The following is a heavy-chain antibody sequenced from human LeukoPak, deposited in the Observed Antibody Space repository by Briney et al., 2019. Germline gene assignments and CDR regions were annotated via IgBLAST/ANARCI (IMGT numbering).Heavy chain of an antibody. CDR1: GYSFTSYW. CDR3: ARLTMGSSSNENNWFDP. Sequence: GESLKISCKGSGYSFTSYWISWVRQMPGKGLEWMGRIDPSDSYTNYSPSFQGHVTISADKSISTAYLQWSSLKASDTAMYYCARLTMGSSSNENNWFDPWGQGTLVTVSS. V-gene: IGHV5-10-1*01. J-gene: IGHJ5*02. CDR2: IDPSDSYT. D-gene: IGHD3-10*01.